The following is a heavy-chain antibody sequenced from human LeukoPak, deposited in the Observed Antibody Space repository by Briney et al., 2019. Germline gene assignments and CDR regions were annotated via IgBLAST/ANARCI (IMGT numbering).Heavy chain of an antibody. CDR3: VRGGGFLDI. CDR1: GGSISNNC. D-gene: IGHD3-16*01. J-gene: IGHJ3*02. V-gene: IGHV4-59*01. CDR2: IYHSGIT. Sequence: SETLSLTCTVSGGSISNNCWSWIRQPPGKGLEWIGYIYHSGITNYNPSLKSRITISVDTSKNQFSLKLSSVTAADTAVYYCVRGGGFLDIWGQGTMVTVSS.